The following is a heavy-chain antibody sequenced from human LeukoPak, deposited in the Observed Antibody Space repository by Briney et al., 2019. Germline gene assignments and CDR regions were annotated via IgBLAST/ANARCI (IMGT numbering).Heavy chain of an antibody. Sequence: GGSLRLSCAASGYSFSNYAMSWVRQTPGKGLEWVSVIRGSGDITYYADSVKGRFSISRDNSKNTLYLQMNSLRAEDTAIYYCAKASGMAARRSNYLDPWGQGTLVTVSS. J-gene: IGHJ5*02. D-gene: IGHD6-6*01. CDR3: AKASGMAARRSNYLDP. CDR2: IRGSGDIT. CDR1: GYSFSNYA. V-gene: IGHV3-23*01.